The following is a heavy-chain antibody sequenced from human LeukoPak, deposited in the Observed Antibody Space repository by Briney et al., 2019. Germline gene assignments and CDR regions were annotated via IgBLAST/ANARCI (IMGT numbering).Heavy chain of an antibody. V-gene: IGHV4-61*02. D-gene: IGHD6-19*01. CDR1: GGSISSGSYY. CDR2: IYTSGST. CDR3: ARGPPYSSGWHWGHPFDY. J-gene: IGHJ4*02. Sequence: PSQTLSLTCTVSGGSISSGSYYWSWIRQPTGKGLEWIGRIYTSGSTNYNPSLKSRVTISVDKSKNQFSLKLSSVTAADTAVYYCARGPPYSSGWHWGHPFDYRGQGTLVTVSS.